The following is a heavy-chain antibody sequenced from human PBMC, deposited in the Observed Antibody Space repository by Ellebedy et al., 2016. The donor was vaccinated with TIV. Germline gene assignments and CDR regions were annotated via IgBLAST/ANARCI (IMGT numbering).Heavy chain of an antibody. CDR2: INHSGST. CDR1: GGSFSGYY. V-gene: IGHV4-34*01. D-gene: IGHD3-22*01. CDR3: ASRLSSSGYYY. Sequence: MPLETLSLTCAVYGGSFSGYYWSWIRQPPGKGLEWIGEINHSGSTNYNPSLKSRVTISVDMSKNQFSLKLSSVTAADTAVYYCASRLSSSGYYYWGQGTLVTVSS. J-gene: IGHJ4*02.